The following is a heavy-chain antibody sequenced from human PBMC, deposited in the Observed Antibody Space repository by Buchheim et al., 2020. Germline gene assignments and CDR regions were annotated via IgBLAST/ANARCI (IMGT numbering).Heavy chain of an antibody. J-gene: IGHJ4*02. Sequence: QVQLQESGPGLVKPSETLSLTCTVSGGSVSSGSYYWSWIRQPPGKGLEWIGYIYYDGRINYNPSLKSRVNMSVDTSKNQFSLKLSSVTAADTAVYYCASRGYGDYDLYWGQGTL. CDR1: GGSVSSGSYY. V-gene: IGHV4-61*01. D-gene: IGHD4-17*01. CDR3: ASRGYGDYDLY. CDR2: IYYDGRI.